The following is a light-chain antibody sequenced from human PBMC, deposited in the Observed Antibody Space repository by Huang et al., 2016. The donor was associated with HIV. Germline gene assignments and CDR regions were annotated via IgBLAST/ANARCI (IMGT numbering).Light chain of an antibody. J-gene: IGKJ4*01. CDR1: QDISNR. CDR3: QQANSFPLT. Sequence: DIQMTQSPSSLSASVGDRVTIICRASQDISNRLAWYQQKPGKAPNLLIHVSSTLQSGVSSRFTVSGSGTEFTLTISILQPEDFATYFCQQANSFPLTFAGGTKVEIK. CDR2: VSS. V-gene: IGKV1-12*01.